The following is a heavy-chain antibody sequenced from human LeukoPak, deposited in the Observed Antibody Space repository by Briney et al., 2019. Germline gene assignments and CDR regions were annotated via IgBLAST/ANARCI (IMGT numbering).Heavy chain of an antibody. CDR1: GYSFTSYD. CDR2: MNPNSGNT. Sequence: AASVKVSCKASGYSFTSYDINWVRQATGQGLEWMGWMNPNSGNTGYAQKFQGRVTITRNTSISTAYMELSSLRSEDTAVYYCASSESIAVAIYYYYGMDVWGQGTTVTVSS. J-gene: IGHJ6*02. V-gene: IGHV1-8*03. CDR3: ASSESIAVAIYYYYGMDV. D-gene: IGHD6-19*01.